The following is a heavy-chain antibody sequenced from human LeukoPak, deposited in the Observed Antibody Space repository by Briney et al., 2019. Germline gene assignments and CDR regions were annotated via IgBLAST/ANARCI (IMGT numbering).Heavy chain of an antibody. CDR2: IYYSGST. Sequence: SETLSLTCTVSDGSISSYYWSWIRQPPGKGLEWIGYIYYSGSTNYNPSLKSRVTISVDTSKNQFSLKLSSVTAADTAVYYCARDRGDYYDSSGYYFDYWGQGTLVTVSS. V-gene: IGHV4-59*12. D-gene: IGHD3-22*01. J-gene: IGHJ4*02. CDR3: ARDRGDYYDSSGYYFDY. CDR1: DGSISSYY.